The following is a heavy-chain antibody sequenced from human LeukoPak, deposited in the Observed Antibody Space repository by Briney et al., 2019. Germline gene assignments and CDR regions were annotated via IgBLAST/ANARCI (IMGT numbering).Heavy chain of an antibody. CDR1: GGTFSSYG. J-gene: IGHJ4*02. D-gene: IGHD5-24*01. CDR3: ARDPRRDGYNYYFDY. Sequence: EASVKVSCKASGGTFSSYGISWVRQAPGQGLEWMGWISAYNGNTNYAQKLQGRVTMTTDTSTSTAYMELRSLRSDDTAVYYCARDPRRDGYNYYFDYWGQGTLVTVSS. CDR2: ISAYNGNT. V-gene: IGHV1-18*01.